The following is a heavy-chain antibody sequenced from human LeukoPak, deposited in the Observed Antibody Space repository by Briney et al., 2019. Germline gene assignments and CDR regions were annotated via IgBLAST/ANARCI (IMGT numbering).Heavy chain of an antibody. D-gene: IGHD1-26*01. CDR2: IIPIFGTA. Sequence: SVKVSCKASGGTFSSYAISWVRQAPGQGLEWMGGIIPIFGTANYAQKFQGRVAITADESTSTAYMELSSLRSEDTAVYYCARDVYSGSYFDYWGQGTLVTVSS. V-gene: IGHV1-69*13. J-gene: IGHJ4*02. CDR1: GGTFSSYA. CDR3: ARDVYSGSYFDY.